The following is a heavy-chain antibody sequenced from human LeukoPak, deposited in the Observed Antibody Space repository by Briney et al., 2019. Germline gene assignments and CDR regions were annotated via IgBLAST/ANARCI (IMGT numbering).Heavy chain of an antibody. Sequence: ASVKVSCKASGGTFSSYAISWVRQAPGQGLEWMGRIIPIFGIANYAQKFQGRVTITADKSTSTAYMELSSLRSEDTAVYCCARDAGLEYYYDSSGYYRLDYWGQGTLVTVSS. D-gene: IGHD3-22*01. V-gene: IGHV1-69*04. CDR1: GGTFSSYA. CDR2: IIPIFGIA. J-gene: IGHJ4*02. CDR3: ARDAGLEYYYDSSGYYRLDY.